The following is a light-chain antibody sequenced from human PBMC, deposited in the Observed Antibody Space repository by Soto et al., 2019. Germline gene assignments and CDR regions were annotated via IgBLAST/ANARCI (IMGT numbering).Light chain of an antibody. CDR1: QSISSW. V-gene: IGKV1-5*01. Sequence: DIQMTQSPSTLSASVGDRVTITCRASQSISSWLDWYQQKPGKAPKLLIYDASSWESGVPSRFSGRGSGTEFTLTISSLQPDVFATYYCQQYNSYSRTFGQGTKLAIK. CDR3: QQYNSYSRT. J-gene: IGKJ2*02. CDR2: DAS.